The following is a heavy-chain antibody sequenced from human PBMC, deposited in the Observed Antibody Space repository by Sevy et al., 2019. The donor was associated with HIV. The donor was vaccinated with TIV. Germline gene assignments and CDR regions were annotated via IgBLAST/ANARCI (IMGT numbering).Heavy chain of an antibody. CDR1: GGSITSLY. CDR2: IYYNGHI. CDR3: AGENAWGRGYS. D-gene: IGHD1-26*01. V-gene: IGHV4-59*08. J-gene: IGHJ4*02. Sequence: SETLSLTCTVSGGSITSLYWNWIRQPPGKGLEWIANIYYNGHINYNPSLKSRVTLPHDTSKNQFSLRLSSVTAADTAMYYCAGENAWGRGYSWGQGTLVTVSS.